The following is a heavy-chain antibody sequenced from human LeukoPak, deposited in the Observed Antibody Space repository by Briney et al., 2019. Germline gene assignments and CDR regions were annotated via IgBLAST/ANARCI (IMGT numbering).Heavy chain of an antibody. V-gene: IGHV3-53*05. J-gene: IGHJ4*02. CDR3: ARAQATVTTPVDY. CDR1: GFRVGNNY. CDR2: ISSGGSI. D-gene: IGHD4-17*01. Sequence: GGSLRLSCAASGFRVGNNYMSWVRQAPGKGLDCVSIISSGGSIYYADSVKGRSTISRDNSKNTLYLQMNSLRAEDTAVYYCARAQATVTTPVDYWGQGTLVTVSS.